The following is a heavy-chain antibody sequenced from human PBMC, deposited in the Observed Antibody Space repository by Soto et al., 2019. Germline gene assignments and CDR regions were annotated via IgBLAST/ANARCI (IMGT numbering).Heavy chain of an antibody. Sequence: SETLSRTCTVSGGSISSGGYYWSWIRQHPGKGLEWIGYIYYSGSTYYNPSLKSRVTISVDTSKNQFSLKLSSVTAADTAVYYCARGGRRSPGMDVWGQGTTVS. CDR2: IYYSGST. J-gene: IGHJ6*02. V-gene: IGHV4-31*03. CDR1: GGSISSGGYY. CDR3: ARGGRRSPGMDV.